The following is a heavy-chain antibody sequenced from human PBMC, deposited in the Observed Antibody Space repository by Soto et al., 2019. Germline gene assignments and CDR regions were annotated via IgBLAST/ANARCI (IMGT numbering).Heavy chain of an antibody. Sequence: PGESLKISCKGSGYSFTSYWIDWVRQMPGKGLEWMGIIYPGDSDTRYSPSFQGQVTISADKSISTAYLQWSSLRASDTAMYYCARRGGYLRSGYYHYYYGMDVWGQGTTVTVSS. D-gene: IGHD2-15*01. CDR2: IYPGDSDT. CDR3: ARRGGYLRSGYYHYYYGMDV. CDR1: GYSFTSYW. V-gene: IGHV5-51*01. J-gene: IGHJ6*02.